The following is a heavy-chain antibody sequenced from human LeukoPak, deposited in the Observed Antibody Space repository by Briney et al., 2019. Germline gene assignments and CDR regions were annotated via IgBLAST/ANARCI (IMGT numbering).Heavy chain of an antibody. CDR3: AACTSCYSGGLGGAFDI. V-gene: IGHV3-74*01. J-gene: IGHJ3*02. D-gene: IGHD2-2*01. CDR1: GFTFSSYW. CDR2: INSDGSST. Sequence: GGSLRLSCAASGFTFSSYWMHWVRQAPGKGLVWVSRINSDGSSTSYADSVKGRFTISRDNAKNTLYLQMNSLRAEDTAVYYCAACTSCYSGGLGGAFDIWGQGTMVTVSS.